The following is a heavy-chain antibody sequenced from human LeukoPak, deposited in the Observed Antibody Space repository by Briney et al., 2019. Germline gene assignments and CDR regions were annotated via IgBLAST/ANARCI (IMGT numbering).Heavy chain of an antibody. CDR1: GFTFTTFA. CDR3: ATDVDIVATIPDY. D-gene: IGHD5-12*01. V-gene: IGHV3-23*01. J-gene: IGHJ4*02. Sequence: GGSLRLSCAASGFTFTTFAMSWVRRSPGKRLEWVAATAANGRDTYHADSVKGRFTVSRDNSRNTLYLQMNGLRAEDTAVYYCATDVDIVATIPDYWGQGTLVTVSS. CDR2: TAANGRDT.